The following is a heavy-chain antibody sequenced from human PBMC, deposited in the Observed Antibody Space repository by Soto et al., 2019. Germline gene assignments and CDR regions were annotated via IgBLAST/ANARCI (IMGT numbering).Heavy chain of an antibody. J-gene: IGHJ3*01. CDR3: VRGGSGATSGDLFDA. Sequence: GGSLRLSCAASGFTFSAYSINWVRQAPGRGLEWVSSISSSSSHIFYAESVRGRFTISRDNAKNLLYLQMNGLRAEDTAVYYCVRGGSGATSGDLFDAWGQGTLVTVSS. D-gene: IGHD3-10*01. V-gene: IGHV3-21*06. CDR1: GFTFSAYS. CDR2: ISSSSSHI.